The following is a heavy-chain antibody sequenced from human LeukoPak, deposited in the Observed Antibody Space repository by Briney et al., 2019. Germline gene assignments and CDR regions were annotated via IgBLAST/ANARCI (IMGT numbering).Heavy chain of an antibody. D-gene: IGHD2-2*01. CDR3: TYCSSTTCYRGMDV. Sequence: ASVKVSCKASGYTFTGYYMHWVRQAPGQGVEWMGWINPNSGGTNYAQKFQGRVTMTRDTSISTAYMELSRLRSDDTAVYYSTYCSSTTCYRGMDVWGQGTTVTVSS. CDR2: INPNSGGT. V-gene: IGHV1-2*02. J-gene: IGHJ6*02. CDR1: GYTFTGYY.